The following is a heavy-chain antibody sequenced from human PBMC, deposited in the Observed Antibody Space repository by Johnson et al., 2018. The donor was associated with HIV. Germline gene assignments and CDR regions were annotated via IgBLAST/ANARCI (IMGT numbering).Heavy chain of an antibody. Sequence: GQLVEFGGGLIQPGGSLRLSCVASGFTVSGNYMSWVRQAPGKGLEWVSVIYSGGGTYYADSVKGRFTISRDTSANTANLQMNGLRADDTATYYCVRDYGDYVDDAFDIWGQGTMVTVSS. CDR2: IYSGGGT. V-gene: IGHV3-53*01. J-gene: IGHJ3*02. D-gene: IGHD4-17*01. CDR3: VRDYGDYVDDAFDI. CDR1: GFTVSGNY.